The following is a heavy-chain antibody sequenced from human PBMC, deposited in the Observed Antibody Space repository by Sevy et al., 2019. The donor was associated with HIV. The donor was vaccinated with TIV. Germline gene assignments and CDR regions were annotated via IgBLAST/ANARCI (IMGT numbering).Heavy chain of an antibody. Sequence: GGSLRLSCAASGFSFSSYGMSWVRQTPGQGLEWVSAISGSGGNTYYADSVKGRFTISRDNSKNTLYLQVISLRAEDTAVYYCAKGGFTMVRGVFDYWGQGTLVTVSS. CDR3: AKGGFTMVRGVFDY. CDR1: GFSFSSYG. V-gene: IGHV3-23*01. D-gene: IGHD3-10*01. J-gene: IGHJ4*02. CDR2: ISGSGGNT.